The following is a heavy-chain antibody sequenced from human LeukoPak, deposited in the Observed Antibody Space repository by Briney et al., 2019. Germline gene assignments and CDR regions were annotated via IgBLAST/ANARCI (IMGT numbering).Heavy chain of an antibody. V-gene: IGHV1-69*05. Sequence: GASVKVSCKASGYTFTSYDINWVRQATGQGLEWMGGIIPIFGTANYAQKFQGRVTITTDESTGTAYMELSSLRSDDTAVYYCARDQRSLDYWGQGTLVTVSS. CDR3: ARDQRSLDY. CDR1: GYTFTSYD. J-gene: IGHJ4*02. CDR2: IIPIFGTA.